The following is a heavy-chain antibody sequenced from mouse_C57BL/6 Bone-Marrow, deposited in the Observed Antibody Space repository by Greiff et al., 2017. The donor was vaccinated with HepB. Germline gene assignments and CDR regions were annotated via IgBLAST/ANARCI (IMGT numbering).Heavy chain of an antibody. Sequence: QVQLQQPGAELVRPGTSVKLSCKASGYTFTSYWMHWVKQRPGQGLEWIGVIDPSDSYTNYNQKFKGKATLTVDTSSSTAYMQLSSLTSEDSAVYYCAREGGYYWYFDVWGTGTTVTVSS. D-gene: IGHD2-2*01. CDR2: IDPSDSYT. J-gene: IGHJ1*03. V-gene: IGHV1-59*01. CDR1: GYTFTSYW. CDR3: AREGGYYWYFDV.